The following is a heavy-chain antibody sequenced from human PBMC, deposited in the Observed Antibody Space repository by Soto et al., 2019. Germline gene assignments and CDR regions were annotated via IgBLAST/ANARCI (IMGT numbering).Heavy chain of an antibody. D-gene: IGHD1-26*01. CDR2: TSYSGNT. CDR3: ARDGVGPFDY. V-gene: IGHV4-59*02. CDR1: GGSVSSYQ. J-gene: IGHJ4*02. Sequence: QVQLQESGPGLLKPSETLSLTCTISGGSVSSYQWSWIRQPPGKGLEWIGLTSYSGNTVYNPSLKSRVAFSVDTSKNHVSLTLTSVTAADTAVYYCARDGVGPFDYWGQGTLVTVSS.